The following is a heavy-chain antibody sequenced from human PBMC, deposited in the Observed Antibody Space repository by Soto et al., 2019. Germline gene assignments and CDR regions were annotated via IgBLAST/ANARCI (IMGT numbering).Heavy chain of an antibody. J-gene: IGHJ5*02. CDR1: GFTFSSYA. D-gene: IGHD6-13*01. Sequence: QVQLVESGGGVVQPGRSLRLSCAASGFTFSSYAMHWVRQAPAKGREWVAVISYDGSNKYYADSVKGRFTISRDNSKNTLYLQMNSLRAEDTAVYYCARDQAAAGTGWFDPWGQGTLVTVSS. V-gene: IGHV3-30-3*01. CDR3: ARDQAAAGTGWFDP. CDR2: ISYDGSNK.